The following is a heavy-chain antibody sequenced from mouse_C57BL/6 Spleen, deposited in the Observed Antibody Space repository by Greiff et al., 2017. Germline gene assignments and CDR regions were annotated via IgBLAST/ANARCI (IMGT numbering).Heavy chain of an antibody. D-gene: IGHD2-4*01. CDR1: GFTFSDYY. Sequence: EVQLVESGGGLVQPGGSLKLSCAASGFTFSDYYMYWVRQTPEKRLEWVAYISNGGGSTYYPDTVKGRFTISRDNAKNTLYLQMSRLKSEDPAMYYCARPYDYDEGRFAYWGQGTLVTVSA. V-gene: IGHV5-12*01. CDR3: ARPYDYDEGRFAY. J-gene: IGHJ3*01. CDR2: ISNGGGST.